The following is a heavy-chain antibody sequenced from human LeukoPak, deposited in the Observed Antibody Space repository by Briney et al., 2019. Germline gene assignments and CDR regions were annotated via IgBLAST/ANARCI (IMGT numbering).Heavy chain of an antibody. V-gene: IGHV3-23*01. CDR1: GFTFSSYA. CDR2: ISGSGGST. CDR3: AFDFWSGLDAFDI. D-gene: IGHD3-3*01. J-gene: IGHJ3*02. Sequence: GGSLRLSCAASGFTFSSYAMSWVRQAPGKGLEWVSVISGSGGSTYYADSVKGRFTISRDNSKNTLYLQMNSLRAEDTAVYYCAFDFWSGLDAFDIWGQGTMVTVSS.